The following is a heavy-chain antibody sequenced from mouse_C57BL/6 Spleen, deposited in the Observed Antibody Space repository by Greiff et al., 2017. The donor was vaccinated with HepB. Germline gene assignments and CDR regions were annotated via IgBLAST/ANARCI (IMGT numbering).Heavy chain of an antibody. V-gene: IGHV5-17*01. Sequence: EVQLVESGGGLVKPGGSLKLSCAASGFTFSDYGMHWVRQAPEKGLEWVAYISSGSSTIYYADTVKGRFTISRDNAKNTLFLQMTSLRSEDTAMYYCAREGVYYYGSSSWFAYWGQGTLVTVSA. CDR1: GFTFSDYG. CDR3: AREGVYYYGSSSWFAY. CDR2: ISSGSSTI. J-gene: IGHJ3*01. D-gene: IGHD1-1*01.